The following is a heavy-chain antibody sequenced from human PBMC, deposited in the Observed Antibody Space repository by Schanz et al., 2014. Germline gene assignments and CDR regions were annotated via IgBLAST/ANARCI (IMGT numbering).Heavy chain of an antibody. Sequence: QVQLVQSGGEVKKPGASVRVSCKASGYTFTSYYIHWVRQAPGQGLEWMGIVNPGGGSTSVAQRFQTRVTLTRDTSTGTAYLGLTRLRFEDTAVYYCARGSLAGYVALLMAANDYWGQGTLLTVSS. V-gene: IGHV1-46*01. CDR1: GYTFTSYY. J-gene: IGHJ4*02. D-gene: IGHD2-15*01. CDR3: ARGSLAGYVALLMAANDY. CDR2: VNPGGGST.